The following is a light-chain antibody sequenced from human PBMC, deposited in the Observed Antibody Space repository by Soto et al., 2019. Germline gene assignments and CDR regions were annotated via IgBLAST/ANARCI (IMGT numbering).Light chain of an antibody. CDR2: LVS. V-gene: IGKV2-28*01. Sequence: IVMTQSPLSLPVTPGEPASISCRSSQRLLHSNGYTYLDWYLKKPGQAPQLLIYLVSNRASGVPVRFSGSGSGTDFTLKISRVEAEDVGVYSCRHSLQTWAFGQGTKVDIK. CDR1: QRLLHSNGYTY. J-gene: IGKJ1*01. CDR3: RHSLQTWA.